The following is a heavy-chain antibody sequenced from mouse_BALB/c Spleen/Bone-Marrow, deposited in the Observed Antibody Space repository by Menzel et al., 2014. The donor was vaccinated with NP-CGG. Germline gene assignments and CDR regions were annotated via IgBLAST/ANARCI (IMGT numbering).Heavy chain of an antibody. V-gene: IGHV1-14*01. CDR1: RYTFTSYV. CDR2: MNPFNDGT. Sequence: EVQLQQSGPELVKPGASVKMSCKASRYTFTSYVFHWVKQKPGQGLEWIGFMNPFNDGTKYNEKFKGKATLTSDKSSSTAYMELSSLTSEDSAVYYWAREVVATDFFDYWGQGTTLTVSS. J-gene: IGHJ2*01. D-gene: IGHD1-1*01. CDR3: AREVVATDFFDY.